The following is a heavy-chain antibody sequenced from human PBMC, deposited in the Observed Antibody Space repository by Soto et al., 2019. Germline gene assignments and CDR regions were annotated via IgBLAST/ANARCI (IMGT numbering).Heavy chain of an antibody. CDR1: GGSISSSNW. CDR3: ARDPLGYSSSWYPLDY. CDR2: IYHSGST. Sequence: SETLSLTCAVSGGSISSSNWWSWVRQPPGKGLEWIGEIYHSGSTNYNPSLKSRVTISVDKSKNQFSLKLSSVTAADTAVYYCARDPLGYSSSWYPLDYWGQGTLVTVSS. D-gene: IGHD6-13*01. J-gene: IGHJ4*02. V-gene: IGHV4-4*02.